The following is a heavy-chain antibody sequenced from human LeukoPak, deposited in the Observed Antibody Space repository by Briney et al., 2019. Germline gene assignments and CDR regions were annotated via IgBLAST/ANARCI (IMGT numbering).Heavy chain of an antibody. CDR2: IIPILGIA. D-gene: IGHD2-2*01. CDR1: GCTFSSYA. CDR3: ASRYCSSTSCIFDY. V-gene: IGHV1-69*04. Sequence: GASVKVSCKASGCTFSSYAISWVRQAPGQGLEWMGRIIPILGIANYAQKFQGRVTITADKSTSTAYMELSSLRSEDTAVYYCASRYCSSTSCIFDYWGQGTLVTVSS. J-gene: IGHJ4*02.